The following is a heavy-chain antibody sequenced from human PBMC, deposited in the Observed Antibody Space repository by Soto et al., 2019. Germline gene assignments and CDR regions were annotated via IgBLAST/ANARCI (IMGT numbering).Heavy chain of an antibody. J-gene: IGHJ4*02. Sequence: SVKVSCKASGGTFSSYAISWVRQAPGQGLEWMGGIIPIFGTANYAQKFQGRVTITADKSTSTAYMELSSLRSEDTAVYYCARGAQLCPWCFDYWGQGTLVTVSS. CDR2: IIPIFGTA. D-gene: IGHD2-2*01. CDR1: GGTFSSYA. CDR3: ARGAQLCPWCFDY. V-gene: IGHV1-69*06.